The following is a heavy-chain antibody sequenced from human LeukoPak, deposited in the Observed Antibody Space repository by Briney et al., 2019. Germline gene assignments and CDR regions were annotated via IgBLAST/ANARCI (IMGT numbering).Heavy chain of an antibody. J-gene: IGHJ4*02. CDR1: GFTFSSYA. Sequence: GGSLRLSCAASGFTFSSYAMSWVRQAPGKGLEWASAISGSGGSTYYADSVKGRFTISRDNSKNTLYLQMNSLRAEDTAVYYCAKDPVVVVVAADFDYWGQGTLVTVSS. CDR3: AKDPVVVVVAADFDY. V-gene: IGHV3-23*01. D-gene: IGHD2-15*01. CDR2: ISGSGGST.